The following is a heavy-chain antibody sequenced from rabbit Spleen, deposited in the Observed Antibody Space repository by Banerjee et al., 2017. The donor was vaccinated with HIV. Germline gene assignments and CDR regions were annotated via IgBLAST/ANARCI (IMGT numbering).Heavy chain of an antibody. CDR2: IYTGDGTT. J-gene: IGHJ4*01. CDR1: GFSFSGNYW. Sequence: QEQLEESGGDLVKPEGSLTLTCTASGFSFSGNYWICWVRQAPGKGLEWIACIYTGDGTTYYASWVNGRFTISRSTSLATVTLQVTSLTAADTATYFCAREGGIVVAGAFDLWGPGTLVTVS. CDR3: AREGGIVVAGAFDL. V-gene: IGHV1S45*01. D-gene: IGHD4-1*01.